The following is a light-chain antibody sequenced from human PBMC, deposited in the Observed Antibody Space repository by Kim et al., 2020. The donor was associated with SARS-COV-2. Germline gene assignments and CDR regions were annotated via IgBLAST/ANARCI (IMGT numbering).Light chain of an antibody. Sequence: GQKYPISCSGSSSNIGTNYVSWYHQLPGTVPKVLIYDNNKRPSGIPDRFSGSKSGTSGTLDITGLQTGDEADYYCGTWDSSLSVWLFGGGTKVTVL. J-gene: IGLJ3*02. CDR2: DNN. CDR1: SSNIGTNY. V-gene: IGLV1-51*01. CDR3: GTWDSSLSVWL.